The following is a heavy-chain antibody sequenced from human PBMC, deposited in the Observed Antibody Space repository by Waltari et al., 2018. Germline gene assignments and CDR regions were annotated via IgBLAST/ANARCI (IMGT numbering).Heavy chain of an antibody. Sequence: QLQLPESGPGLVKPSETLSLTCSVPGGSIRSNRHSWGWIRQSPGQGLEWIGTVSYIGATYTSPSLKSRVTISRDTSKNQLSLILDSVTASDTAVYYCATYIGASIGTAAFDVWGQGTMVTVYS. D-gene: IGHD5-12*01. J-gene: IGHJ3*01. CDR2: VSYIGAT. CDR3: ATYIGASIGTAAFDV. CDR1: GGSIRSNRHS. V-gene: IGHV4-39*01.